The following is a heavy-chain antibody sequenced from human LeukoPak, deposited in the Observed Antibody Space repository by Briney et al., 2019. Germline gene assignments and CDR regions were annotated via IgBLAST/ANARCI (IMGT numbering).Heavy chain of an antibody. CDR3: AIQRKWEPLDY. CDR1: GFTFSSYG. CDR2: IWYDGSNK. V-gene: IGHV3-33*01. J-gene: IGHJ4*02. D-gene: IGHD1-26*01. Sequence: PGRSLRLSCAASGFTFSSYGMHWVRQAPGKGLEWVAVIWYDGSNKYYADSVKGRFTISRDNSKNTLYLQMNSLRAEDTAVYYCAIQRKWEPLDYWGQGTLVTVSS.